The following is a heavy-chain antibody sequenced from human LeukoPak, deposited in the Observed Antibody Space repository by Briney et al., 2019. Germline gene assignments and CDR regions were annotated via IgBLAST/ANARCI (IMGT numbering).Heavy chain of an antibody. D-gene: IGHD5-12*01. J-gene: IGHJ4*02. CDR3: TKRGNSPYGDC. Sequence: QPGGSLRLSCAASGFTFSSYGMSWVRQAPGKGLEWVSGISGGAGSTYYADSVKGRFTISRDNSKNTLYLQMNSLRAEDTAVYYCTKRGNSPYGDCWGQGTLVTVSS. V-gene: IGHV3-23*01. CDR2: ISGGAGST. CDR1: GFTFSSYG.